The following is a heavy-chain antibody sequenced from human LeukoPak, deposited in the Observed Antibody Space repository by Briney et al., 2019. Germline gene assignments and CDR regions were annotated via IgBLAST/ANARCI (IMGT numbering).Heavy chain of an antibody. D-gene: IGHD2/OR15-2a*01. Sequence: KPSETLSLTCAVYGGSFSGYYWSWIRQPPGKGLEWIGEINHSGSTNYNPSLKSRVTISVDTSKNQFSLKLSSVTAADTAVYYCARGFSTSGRYYYYYYMDVWGKGTTVTVSS. J-gene: IGHJ6*03. CDR1: GGSFSGYY. V-gene: IGHV4-34*01. CDR3: ARGFSTSGRYYYYYYMDV. CDR2: INHSGST.